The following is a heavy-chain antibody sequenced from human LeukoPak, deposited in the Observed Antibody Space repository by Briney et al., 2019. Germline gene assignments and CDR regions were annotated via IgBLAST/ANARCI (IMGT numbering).Heavy chain of an antibody. CDR1: GYTFTGYY. Sequence: ASVKVSCKASGYTFTGYYMHWVRQAPGQGLEWMGWINPNSGGTNYAQKFQGRVTMTRDTSISTAYMELSRLRSDDTAVYYCARLAVVTDSRPFDYWGQGTLVTVSS. CDR2: INPNSGGT. CDR3: ARLAVVTDSRPFDY. D-gene: IGHD2-21*02. J-gene: IGHJ4*02. V-gene: IGHV1-2*02.